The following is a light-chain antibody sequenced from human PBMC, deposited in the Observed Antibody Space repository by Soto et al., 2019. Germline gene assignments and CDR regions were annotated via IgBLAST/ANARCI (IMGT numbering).Light chain of an antibody. J-gene: IGKJ1*01. CDR3: QQYGDRPRT. Sequence: EVVLTHSPSTLSVSPVYRATLSCMASQYIGSAVAWYHQRSGQAPRLLIFDASIRVPTTPARFSGSVSGTEFTLTISSLESEDFAVYFCQQYGDRPRTFGQGTKVDIK. CDR1: QYIGSA. CDR2: DAS. V-gene: IGKV3-15*01.